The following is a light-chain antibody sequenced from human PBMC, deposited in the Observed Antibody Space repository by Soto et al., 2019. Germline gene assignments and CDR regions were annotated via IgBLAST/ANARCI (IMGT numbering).Light chain of an antibody. CDR2: AAS. Sequence: DLQMTQSPSSLSASIGDRVTITCRASQGISNYLAWFQQKPGKAPKSLIYAASNLESGVPSKFSGSGSGTVFPLTIYNLQPEVFAPFSCDQYFSYPIVFGQGTRLDMK. V-gene: IGKV1-16*02. CDR3: DQYFSYPIV. J-gene: IGKJ5*01. CDR1: QGISNY.